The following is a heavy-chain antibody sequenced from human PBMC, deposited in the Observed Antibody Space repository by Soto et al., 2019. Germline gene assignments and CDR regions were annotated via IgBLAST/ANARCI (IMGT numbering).Heavy chain of an antibody. D-gene: IGHD3-9*01. CDR2: ISGSGGST. Sequence: EVQLLESGGGLVQPGGSLRLSCAASGFTFSSYAMSWVRQAPGKGLEWVSAISGSGGSTYYADSVKGRFTISRDNSKNTLYLQMNRLRAEDTAVYYCAKRKLGGTYYDILTGYYKGVAREGYYFDYWGQGTLVTVSS. J-gene: IGHJ4*02. CDR1: GFTFSSYA. V-gene: IGHV3-23*01. CDR3: AKRKLGGTYYDILTGYYKGVAREGYYFDY.